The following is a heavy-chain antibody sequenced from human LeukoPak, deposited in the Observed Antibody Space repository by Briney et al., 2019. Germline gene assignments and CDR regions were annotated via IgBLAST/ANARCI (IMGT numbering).Heavy chain of an antibody. CDR2: IYTSGST. J-gene: IGHJ6*02. D-gene: IGHD4-17*01. Sequence: PSETLSLTCTVSGGSISSYYWSWIRQPAGKGLEWIGRIYTSGSTNYNPSLKSRVTMSVDTSKNQFSLKLSSVTAADTAVYYCAREVGDYASDHYYYGMDVWGQGTTVTVSS. CDR3: AREVGDYASDHYYYGMDV. CDR1: GGSISSYY. V-gene: IGHV4-4*07.